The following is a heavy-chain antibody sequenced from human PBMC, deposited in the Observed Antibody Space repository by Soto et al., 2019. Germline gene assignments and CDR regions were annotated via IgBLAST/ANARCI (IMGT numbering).Heavy chain of an antibody. J-gene: IGHJ4*02. V-gene: IGHV3-23*01. CDR1: GFTYSSYA. D-gene: IGHD3-3*01. CDR2: ISGSGGTT. Sequence: PGGSLRLSCAASGFTYSSYAMNWVRQAPGKGLEWVSCISGSGGTTYYADSVKGRFTISRDNSKNTLFLQMNSLRAEDTAVYYCAKGAVQWILYYFDQWGQGTLVTVYS. CDR3: AKGAVQWILYYFDQ.